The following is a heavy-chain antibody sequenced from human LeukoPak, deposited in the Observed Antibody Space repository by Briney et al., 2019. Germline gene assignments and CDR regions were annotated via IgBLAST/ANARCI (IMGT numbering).Heavy chain of an antibody. Sequence: GGSLRLSCAASGFTVSSNYMSWVRQAPGKGLEWVSVIYSGGSTYYADSVKGRLTISRDNSKNTLYLQMNSLRAEDTAVYYCARAHDFWSGYYDYWGQGTLVTVSS. D-gene: IGHD3-3*01. CDR1: GFTVSSNY. V-gene: IGHV3-53*01. CDR3: ARAHDFWSGYYDY. CDR2: IYSGGST. J-gene: IGHJ4*02.